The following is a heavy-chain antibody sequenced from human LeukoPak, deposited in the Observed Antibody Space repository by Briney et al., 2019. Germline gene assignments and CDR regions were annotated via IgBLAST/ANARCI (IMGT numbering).Heavy chain of an antibody. V-gene: IGHV3-23*01. CDR2: ISGSGGST. J-gene: IGHJ4*02. Sequence: GGSLRLSCAASGFTFSSYAMSWVCQAPGKGLEWVSAISGSGGSTYYADSVKGRFTISRDDSKNTLCLQMNSLRAEDTAVYYCATDTYYSDSSGYYLFDYWGQGTLVTVSS. CDR3: ATDTYYSDSSGYYLFDY. CDR1: GFTFSSYA. D-gene: IGHD3-22*01.